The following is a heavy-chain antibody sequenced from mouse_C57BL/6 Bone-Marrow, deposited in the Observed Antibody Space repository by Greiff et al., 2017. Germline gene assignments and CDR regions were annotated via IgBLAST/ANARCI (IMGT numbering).Heavy chain of an antibody. CDR1: GFTFSSYA. CDR3: TRGAYYYGSSYVDWYFDV. Sequence: DVQLVESGEGLVKPGGSLKLSCAASGFTFSSYAMSWVRQTPEKRLEWVAYISSGGDYIYYADTVKGRFTISRDNARNTLYLQMSSLKSEDTAMYYCTRGAYYYGSSYVDWYFDVWGTGTTVTVSS. V-gene: IGHV5-9-1*02. J-gene: IGHJ1*03. CDR2: ISSGGDYI. D-gene: IGHD1-1*01.